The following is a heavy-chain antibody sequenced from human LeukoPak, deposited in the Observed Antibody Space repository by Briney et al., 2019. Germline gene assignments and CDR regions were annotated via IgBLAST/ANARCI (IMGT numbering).Heavy chain of an antibody. Sequence: ASVKVSCKASEYTFTGYYMHWVRQAPGQGLEWMGWINPNSGGTNYAQKFQGRVTMTRDTSISTAYMELSRLRSDDTAVYYCARELGSGSYALDYWGQGTLVTVSS. CDR1: EYTFTGYY. V-gene: IGHV1-2*02. CDR3: ARELGSGSYALDY. CDR2: INPNSGGT. D-gene: IGHD1-26*01. J-gene: IGHJ4*02.